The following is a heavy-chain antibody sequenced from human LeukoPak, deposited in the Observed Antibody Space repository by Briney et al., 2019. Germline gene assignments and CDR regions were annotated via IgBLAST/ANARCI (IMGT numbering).Heavy chain of an antibody. CDR1: GYSISSGYY. CDR3: ASSLSLLWFGEDLSFDP. V-gene: IGHV4-38-2*02. D-gene: IGHD3-10*01. Sequence: SETLSLTCTVSGYSISSGYYWTWIRQPAGKGLEWIGSIYHSGSTYNNPSLKSRVTISVDTSKNQFSLKLSSVTAADTAVYYCASSLSLLWFGEDLSFDPWGQGTLVTVSS. CDR2: IYHSGST. J-gene: IGHJ5*02.